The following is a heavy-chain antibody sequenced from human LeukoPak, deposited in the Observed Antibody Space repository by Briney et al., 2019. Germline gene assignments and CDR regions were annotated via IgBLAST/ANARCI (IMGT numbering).Heavy chain of an antibody. CDR2: INPNSGGT. D-gene: IGHD5-12*01. CDR3: ARVRESGYDVLIDY. Sequence: GASVKVSCKASGYTFTGYYMHWVRQAPGQGLEWMGWINPNSGGTNYAQKFQGRVTMTRDTSISTAYMELSRLRSDDTAVYYCARVRESGYDVLIDYWGQGTLVTVSS. J-gene: IGHJ4*02. V-gene: IGHV1-2*02. CDR1: GYTFTGYY.